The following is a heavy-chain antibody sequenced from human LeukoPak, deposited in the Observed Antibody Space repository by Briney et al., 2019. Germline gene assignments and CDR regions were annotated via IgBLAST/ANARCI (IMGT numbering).Heavy chain of an antibody. CDR1: GFTVSSNY. CDR2: IYSGGST. D-gene: IGHD2-2*02. CDR3: ARGAPCSSTSCYTPFDY. Sequence: GGSLRLSCAASGFTVSSNYMSWVRQAPGKGLEWVSVIYSGGSTYYADSVKGRFTISRDNSKNTLYLQMNSLRAEDTAVYYCARGAPCSSTSCYTPFDYWGQGTLVTVSS. J-gene: IGHJ4*02. V-gene: IGHV3-53*01.